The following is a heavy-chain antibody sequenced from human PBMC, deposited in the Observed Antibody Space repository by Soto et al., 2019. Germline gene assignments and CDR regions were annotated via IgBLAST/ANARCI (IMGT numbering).Heavy chain of an antibody. J-gene: IGHJ4*02. D-gene: IGHD1-26*01. Sequence: ASVKVSCKVSGYTLTELSMHWVRQAPGKGLEWMGGIAPFSGDVHHAQKFQERVTITRDRSINTAYMQMSSLRSEDTAMYFCASGGAGSGPFTWELPDHWRQGTLVTVSS. CDR2: IAPFSGDV. CDR3: ASGGAGSGPFTWELPDH. V-gene: IGHV1-24*01. CDR1: GYTLTELS.